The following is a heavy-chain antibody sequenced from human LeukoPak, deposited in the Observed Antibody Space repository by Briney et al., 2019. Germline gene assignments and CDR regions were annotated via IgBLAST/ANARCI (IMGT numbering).Heavy chain of an antibody. CDR2: IRSEANSYAT. CDR1: GFTFSGSA. Sequence: PGGSLRLSCAASGFTFSGSAMHWVRQASGKGLEWVGRIRSEANSYATAYGASVKGRFTISRDDSKNTAYLQMNSLKTEDTAVYYCARGHTAVTRHFDFWGQGTLVTVSS. J-gene: IGHJ4*02. V-gene: IGHV3-73*01. D-gene: IGHD4-17*01. CDR3: ARGHTAVTRHFDF.